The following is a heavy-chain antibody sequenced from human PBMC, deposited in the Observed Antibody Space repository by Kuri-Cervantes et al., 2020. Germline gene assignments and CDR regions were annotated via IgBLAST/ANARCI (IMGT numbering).Heavy chain of an antibody. CDR2: ISQSGSA. Sequence: SETLSLTCTVSGGPISSDNWWNWVRQPPGKGLEWIGEISQSGSANYNPSLKSRVTMLVDKSKNLFSLKLSSVTAADTAVYYCARVTLDYYDSSNDAFDIWGQGTMVTVSS. V-gene: IGHV4-4*02. CDR1: GGPISSDNW. CDR3: ARVTLDYYDSSNDAFDI. D-gene: IGHD3-22*01. J-gene: IGHJ3*02.